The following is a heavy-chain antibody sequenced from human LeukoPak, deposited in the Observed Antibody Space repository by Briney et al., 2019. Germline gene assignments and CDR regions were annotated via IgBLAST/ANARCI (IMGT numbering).Heavy chain of an antibody. CDR2: IYTSGST. J-gene: IGHJ4*02. Sequence: SQTLSLTCTVSGGSISSAGYSWSWIRQPAGKGLEWIGRIYTSGSTNYNPSLQSRVTTSVDTSKKQVSLKLSSVTAADTAVYYCARRSSSWYGFDYWGQGTLVTVSS. D-gene: IGHD6-13*01. V-gene: IGHV4-61*02. CDR3: ARRSSSWYGFDY. CDR1: GGSISSAGYS.